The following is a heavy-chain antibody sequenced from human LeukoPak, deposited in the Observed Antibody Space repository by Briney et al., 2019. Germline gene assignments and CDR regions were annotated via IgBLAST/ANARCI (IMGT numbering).Heavy chain of an antibody. CDR2: IKESGSET. CDR3: AIGWGERGKCRGGTCNNPQFDY. Sequence: GGSLRLSCAASGFTFDSSWMTWVRQAPGKGLELLANIKESGSETYYVDTVKGRFTISRDNAKNSLNLPLNTLRVEDTATYQCAIGWGERGKCRGGTCNNPQFDYWGRGTLVTVSS. CDR1: GFTFDSSW. V-gene: IGHV3-7*01. D-gene: IGHD2-15*01. J-gene: IGHJ4*02.